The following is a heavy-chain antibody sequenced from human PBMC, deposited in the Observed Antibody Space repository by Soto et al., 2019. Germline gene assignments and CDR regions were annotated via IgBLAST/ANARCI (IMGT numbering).Heavy chain of an antibody. CDR1: GFTFSSYA. J-gene: IGHJ6*03. Sequence: EVQLLESGVGLVQPGGSLRLSCAASGFTFSSYAMSWVRQAPGKGLEWVSAISGSGGSTYYADSVKGRFTISRDNSKHTLYLQMHILGAKATAVDYCAKEGATTARSFYYYYMDVWGKGTTVTVSS. D-gene: IGHD1-26*01. V-gene: IGHV3-23*01. CDR2: ISGSGGST. CDR3: AKEGATTARSFYYYYMDV.